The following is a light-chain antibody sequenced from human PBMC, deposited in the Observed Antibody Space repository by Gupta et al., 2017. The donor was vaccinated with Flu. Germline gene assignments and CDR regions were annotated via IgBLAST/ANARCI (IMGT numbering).Light chain of an antibody. V-gene: IGKV1-39*01. J-gene: IGKJ5*01. CDR1: QSINRY. CDR3: QQSHSIPLT. Sequence: IRMTQSPSSLSASVGDRVTITCRASQSINRYLNWYQQKPGKAPKVLIFDASNLQSGVPSRFSGSGSGTDFSLIISSLQPEDFATDYCQQSHSIPLTFGQGTRVEIK. CDR2: DAS.